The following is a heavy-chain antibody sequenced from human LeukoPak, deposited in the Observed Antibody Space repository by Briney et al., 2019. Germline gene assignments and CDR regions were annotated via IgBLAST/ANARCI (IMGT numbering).Heavy chain of an antibody. CDR2: IYYSGST. Sequence: SETLSLTCTVSGGSISSSSYYWGWIRQPPGTGLEWIGSIYYSGSTYYNPSLKSRVTISVDTSKNQFSLKLSSVTAADTAVYYCARDPYGDYVFDYWGQGTLVTVSS. CDR3: ARDPYGDYVFDY. J-gene: IGHJ4*02. CDR1: GGSISSSSYY. V-gene: IGHV4-39*07. D-gene: IGHD4-17*01.